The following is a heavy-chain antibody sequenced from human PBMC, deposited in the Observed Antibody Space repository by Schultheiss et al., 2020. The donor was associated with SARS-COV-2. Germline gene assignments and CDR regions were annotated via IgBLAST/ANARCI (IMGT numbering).Heavy chain of an antibody. Sequence: SETLSLTCAVYGGSFSGYYWSWIRQPPGKGLEWIGEITHSGGTNYNPSLKSRVTISVDTSKNQFSLKLSSVTAADTAVYYCARGDSSGYTSWGQGTLVTVSS. CDR1: GGSFSGYY. J-gene: IGHJ5*02. CDR2: ITHSGGT. CDR3: ARGDSSGYTS. D-gene: IGHD3-22*01. V-gene: IGHV4-34*01.